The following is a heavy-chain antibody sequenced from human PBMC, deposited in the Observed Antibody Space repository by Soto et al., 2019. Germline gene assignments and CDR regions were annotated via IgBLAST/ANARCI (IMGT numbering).Heavy chain of an antibody. CDR3: GRGGDGVDV. Sequence: QVQLVQSETEVKKPGSSVKVSCTASGGSFSRSPLSWVRQAPGQGLEWMGGLIPIFGPGDYAQKFKGRPTVIADESVRTVLMKLSSVTSEDTAVYYCGRGGDGVDVWGQATTVSVSS. V-gene: IGHV1-69*12. CDR1: GGSFSRSP. J-gene: IGHJ6*02. CDR2: LIPIFGPG. D-gene: IGHD3-10*01.